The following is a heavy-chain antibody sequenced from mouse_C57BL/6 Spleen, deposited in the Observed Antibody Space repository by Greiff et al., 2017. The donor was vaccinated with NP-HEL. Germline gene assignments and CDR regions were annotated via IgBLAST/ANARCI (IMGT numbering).Heavy chain of an antibody. CDR1: GFTFSSYT. V-gene: IGHV5-9*01. CDR2: ISGGGGNT. J-gene: IGHJ4*01. CDR3: ARREYGSRGAMDY. Sequence: EVNVVESGGGLVKPGGSLKLSCAASGFTFSSYTMSWVRQTPEKRLEWVATISGGGGNTYYPDSVKGRFTISRDNAKNTLYLQMSSLRSEDTALYYCARREYGSRGAMDYWGQGTSVTVSS. D-gene: IGHD1-1*01.